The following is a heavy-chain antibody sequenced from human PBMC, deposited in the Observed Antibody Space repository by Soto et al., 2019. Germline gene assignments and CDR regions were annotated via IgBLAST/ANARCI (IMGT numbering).Heavy chain of an antibody. CDR2: IYHSGGT. Sequence: SETLSLTCAVSGYSISSGYYWGWIRQPPGKGLEWIGSIYHSGGTYYNPSLKSRVTISVDTSKNQFSLKLSSVTAADTAVYCCARVHSSSYYCDAFDIWGQGTMVTVSS. D-gene: IGHD3-22*01. J-gene: IGHJ3*02. CDR1: GYSISSGYY. V-gene: IGHV4-38-2*01. CDR3: ARVHSSSYYCDAFDI.